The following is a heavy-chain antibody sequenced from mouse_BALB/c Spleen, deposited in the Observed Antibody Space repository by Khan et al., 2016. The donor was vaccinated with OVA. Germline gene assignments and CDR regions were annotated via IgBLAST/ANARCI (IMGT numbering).Heavy chain of an antibody. CDR1: GYSITSDYT. J-gene: IGHJ4*01. CDR3: AREVGLRLKGAMDY. Sequence: EVQLQESGPGLVKPSQSLSLTCTVTGYSITSDYTWNWIRQFPGNKLEWMGYINYSGSTNYNPSLKSRISFTRDTSKNPFFLQLNSVTTEDTATYYCAREVGLRLKGAMDYWGQGTSVTVSS. D-gene: IGHD1-2*01. V-gene: IGHV3-2*02. CDR2: INYSGST.